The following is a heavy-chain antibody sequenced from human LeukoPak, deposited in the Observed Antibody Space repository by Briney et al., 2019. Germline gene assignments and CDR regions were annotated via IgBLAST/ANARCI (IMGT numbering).Heavy chain of an antibody. CDR2: IYTSGST. J-gene: IGHJ4*02. V-gene: IGHV4-4*07. Sequence: SETLSLTCTVSGGSISSYYWSWIRQPAGKGLEWIGCIYTSGSTNYNPSLKSRVTMSVDTSKNQFSLKLSSVTAADTAVYYCARITYGDFEGVFDYWGQGTLVTVSS. D-gene: IGHD4-17*01. CDR1: GGSISSYY. CDR3: ARITYGDFEGVFDY.